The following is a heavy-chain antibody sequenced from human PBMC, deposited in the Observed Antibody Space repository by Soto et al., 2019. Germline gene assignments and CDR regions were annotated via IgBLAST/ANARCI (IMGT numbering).Heavy chain of an antibody. J-gene: IGHJ6*02. D-gene: IGHD3-10*01. Sequence: VQLQESRPGLVKSSETLSPICFVSGEALGSGHSYWNWIRQAPGQGLEWIAQAFVTGATNYSASVHSRFNMSVDTSRSESSLTLSSAPAADSATYCGATGRAARAGSSFGRRMDAGRQGPKVTVSS. CDR3: ATGRAARAGSSFGRRMDA. CDR1: GEALGSGHSY. CDR2: AFVTGAT. V-gene: IGHV4-61*01.